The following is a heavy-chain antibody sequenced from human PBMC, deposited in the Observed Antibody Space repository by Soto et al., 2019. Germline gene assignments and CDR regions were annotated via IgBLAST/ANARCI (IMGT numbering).Heavy chain of an antibody. CDR1: GGSISSYY. CDR2: IYYSGST. J-gene: IGHJ5*02. V-gene: IGHV4-59*01. D-gene: IGHD6-19*01. CDR3: AAGIAVAGSLWFDP. Sequence: SETLSLTCTVSGGSISSYYWSWIRQPPGKGLEWIGYIYYSGSTNYNPSLKSRVTISVDTSKNQFSLKLSSVTAADTAVYYCAAGIAVAGSLWFDPWGQGTLVTVSS.